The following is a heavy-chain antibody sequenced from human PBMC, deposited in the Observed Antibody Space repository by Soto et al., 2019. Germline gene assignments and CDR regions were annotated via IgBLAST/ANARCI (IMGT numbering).Heavy chain of an antibody. CDR1: GYTLTELS. D-gene: IGHD5-12*01. J-gene: IGHJ3*02. CDR2: FDPEDGET. Sequence: ASVKVSCKVSGYTLTELSMHWVRQAPGKGLEWMGGFDPEDGETIYAQKFQGRVTMTEDTSTDTAYMELSSLRSEDTAVYYCATRAAIQYSPYAFYIWGQGTMVTVSS. CDR3: ATRAAIQYSPYAFYI. V-gene: IGHV1-24*01.